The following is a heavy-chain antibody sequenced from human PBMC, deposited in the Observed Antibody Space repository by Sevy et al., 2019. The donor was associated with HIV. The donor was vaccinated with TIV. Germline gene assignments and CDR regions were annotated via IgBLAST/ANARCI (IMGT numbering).Heavy chain of an antibody. CDR2: FYDSGRT. CDR1: GGSVSSGRYY. CDR3: ARHGAVQLAFGMDV. V-gene: IGHV4-61*03. J-gene: IGHJ6*02. Sequence: SETLSLTCTVSGGSVSSGRYYWSWIRQPPGKGLEWIGYFYDSGRTKYNPSLKSRVTIAVDRSKNLFSLKLTSVTAADTAVYYCARHGAVQLAFGMDVWGQGTRVTVSS. D-gene: IGHD1-1*01.